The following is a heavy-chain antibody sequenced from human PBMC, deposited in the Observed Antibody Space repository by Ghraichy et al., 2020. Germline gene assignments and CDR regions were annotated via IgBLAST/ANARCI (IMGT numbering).Heavy chain of an antibody. CDR1: GFTFSSYA. CDR2: ISGSGGST. Sequence: GGSLRLSCAASGFTFSSYAMSWVRQAPGKGLEWVSAISGSGGSTYYADSVKGRFTISRDNSKNTLYLQMNSLRAEDTAVYYCAKGGIELGVVGATVRPFDYWGQGTLVTVSS. CDR3: AKGGIELGVVGATVRPFDY. V-gene: IGHV3-23*01. J-gene: IGHJ4*02. D-gene: IGHD1-26*01.